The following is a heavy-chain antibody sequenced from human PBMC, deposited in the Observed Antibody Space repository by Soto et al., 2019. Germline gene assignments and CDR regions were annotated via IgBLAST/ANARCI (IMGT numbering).Heavy chain of an antibody. CDR2: IYHSGST. J-gene: IGHJ3*02. CDR3: ARVLITMVRGVVAFDI. D-gene: IGHD3-10*01. Sequence: QVQLQESGPGLVKPSGPLSLTCAVSGGSISSSNCWRWVRQPPGKGLEWIGEIYHSGSTNYNPSLKSRVNISVDKSKNQFSRKLSSVTAADTAVYYCARVLITMVRGVVAFDIWGQGTMVTVSS. V-gene: IGHV4-4*02. CDR1: GGSISSSNC.